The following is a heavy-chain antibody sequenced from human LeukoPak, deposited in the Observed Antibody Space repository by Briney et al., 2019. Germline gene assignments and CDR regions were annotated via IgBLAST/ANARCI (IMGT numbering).Heavy chain of an antibody. Sequence: GGSLRLSCAASGFTFSSYSMNWVRQAPGKGLEWVSSISSSSSYIYYADSVKGRFTISRDNAKNSLHLQMNSLRAEDTAVYYCARVLMVYAMDYWGQGTLVTVSS. V-gene: IGHV3-21*01. CDR3: ARVLMVYAMDY. J-gene: IGHJ4*02. CDR1: GFTFSSYS. CDR2: ISSSSSYI. D-gene: IGHD2-8*01.